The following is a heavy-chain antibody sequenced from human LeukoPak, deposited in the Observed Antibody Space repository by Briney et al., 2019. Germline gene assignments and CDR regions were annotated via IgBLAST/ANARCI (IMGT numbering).Heavy chain of an antibody. CDR1: GYTFTHYA. J-gene: IGHJ4*02. CDR3: ARGGSGNLPYYFDY. V-gene: IGHV1-3*01. CDR2: INAGNDNT. D-gene: IGHD1-1*01. Sequence: GASVKVSCKTSGYTFTHYAIHWVRQAPGQRREWMGWINAGNDNTKYSQKFQGRVTITRDTSASTAYMELSSLRSEDTAVFYCARGGSGNLPYYFDYWGQGALVTVSS.